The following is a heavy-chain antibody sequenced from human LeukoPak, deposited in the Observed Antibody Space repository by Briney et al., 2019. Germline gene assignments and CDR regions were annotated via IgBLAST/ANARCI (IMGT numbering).Heavy chain of an antibody. J-gene: IGHJ5*02. CDR1: GLTFSSYA. Sequence: PGGSLRLSCAASGLTFSSYAMSWVRQAPGKGLEWVSSISGTGGSTDYADSVKGRFTISRDYSKNTLFLQMNSLRAEDTAVYYCAKGAYYYGSGSYCFDHWGQGTLVTVPT. CDR2: ISGTGGST. V-gene: IGHV3-23*01. CDR3: AKGAYYYGSGSYCFDH. D-gene: IGHD3-10*01.